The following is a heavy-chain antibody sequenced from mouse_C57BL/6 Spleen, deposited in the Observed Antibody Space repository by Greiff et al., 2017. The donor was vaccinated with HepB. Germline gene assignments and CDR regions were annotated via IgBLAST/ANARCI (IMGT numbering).Heavy chain of an antibody. Sequence: EVQVVESGGGLVQPGGSLSLSCAASGFTFTDYYMSWVRQPPGKALEWLGFIRNKANGYTTEYSASVKGRFTISRANSQSILYLQMNALRAEDSATYYCARAFYGDYRGAMDYWGQGTSVTVSS. CDR1: GFTFTDYY. V-gene: IGHV7-3*01. CDR3: ARAFYGDYRGAMDY. CDR2: IRNKANGYTT. D-gene: IGHD2-13*01. J-gene: IGHJ4*01.